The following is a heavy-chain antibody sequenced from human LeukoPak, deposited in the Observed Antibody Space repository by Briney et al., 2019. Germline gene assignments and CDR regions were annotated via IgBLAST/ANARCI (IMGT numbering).Heavy chain of an antibody. Sequence: PGGPLRLSCAASGFTFSSYSMNWVRQAPGKGLEWVSSIGSSSSYIYYADSVKGRFTISRDNAKNSLYLQMNSLRAEDTAVYYCARCPSAYYDFWSGYYGWGQGTLVTVSS. CDR3: ARCPSAYYDFWSGYYG. J-gene: IGHJ4*02. V-gene: IGHV3-21*01. CDR1: GFTFSSYS. CDR2: IGSSSSYI. D-gene: IGHD3-3*01.